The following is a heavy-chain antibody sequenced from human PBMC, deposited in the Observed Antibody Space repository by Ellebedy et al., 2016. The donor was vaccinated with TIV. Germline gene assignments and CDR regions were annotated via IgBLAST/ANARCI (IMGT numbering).Heavy chain of an antibody. Sequence: MPGGSLRLSCTVSGGSISSYYWSWIRQPAGKGLEWIGRIYTSGSTNYNPSLKSRITMSVDTSKNQFSLKLSSVTAADTAVYYCARLDYYYYYGMDVWGQGTTVTVSS. J-gene: IGHJ6*02. V-gene: IGHV4-4*07. CDR1: GGSISSYY. CDR2: IYTSGST. CDR3: ARLDYYYYYGMDV.